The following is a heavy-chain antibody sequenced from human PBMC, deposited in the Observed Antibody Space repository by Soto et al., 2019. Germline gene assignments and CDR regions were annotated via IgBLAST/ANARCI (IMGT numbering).Heavy chain of an antibody. CDR1: GGSISSGGYS. Sequence: PSETLSLTCAVSGGSISSGGYSWSWIRQPPGKGLEWIGYIYHSGSTYYNPSLKSRVTISVDRSKNQFSLKLSSVTAADTAVYYCARGSRGVPYYYGMDVWGQGTTVTVSS. J-gene: IGHJ6*02. D-gene: IGHD2-8*01. CDR3: ARGSRGVPYYYGMDV. V-gene: IGHV4-30-2*01. CDR2: IYHSGST.